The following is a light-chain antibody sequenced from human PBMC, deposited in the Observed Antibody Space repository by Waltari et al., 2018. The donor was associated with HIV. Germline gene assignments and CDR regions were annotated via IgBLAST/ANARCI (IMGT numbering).Light chain of an antibody. CDR1: NSNLGTNS. J-gene: IGLJ3*02. CDR3: AAWDDSLSGRV. CDR2: WDN. Sequence: QSVLTQPPPASGTPGQRVTISCSGSNSNLGTNSVYWYQQLPGTAPKLLIYWDNQRPSGVPGRFSGSKSGTSASLAISGLRSEDEADYYCAAWDDSLSGRVFGGGTNLTVL. V-gene: IGLV1-47*01.